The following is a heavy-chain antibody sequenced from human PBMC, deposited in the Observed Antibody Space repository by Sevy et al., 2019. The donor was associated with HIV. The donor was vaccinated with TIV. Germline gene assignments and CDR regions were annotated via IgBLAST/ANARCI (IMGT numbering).Heavy chain of an antibody. CDR1: GGTFSSYA. Sequence: ASVKVSCKASGGTFSSYAISWVRQAPGQGLEWMGGIIPIFGTANYAQKFQGRVTITADESTSTAYMELSSLRSEDTAXXYCARRVLRGYSGYDEYYYYYGMDVWGQGTTVTVSS. CDR2: IIPIFGTA. V-gene: IGHV1-69*13. CDR3: ARRVLRGYSGYDEYYYYYGMDV. D-gene: IGHD5-12*01. J-gene: IGHJ6*02.